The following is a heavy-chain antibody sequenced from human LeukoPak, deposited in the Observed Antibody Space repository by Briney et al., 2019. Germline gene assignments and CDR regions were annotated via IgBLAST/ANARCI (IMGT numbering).Heavy chain of an antibody. CDR1: GGSISSYY. D-gene: IGHD6-13*01. J-gene: IGHJ4*02. CDR2: IYYSGST. Sequence: PSETLSLTCTVSGGSISSYYWSWIRQPPGKGLEWIGNIYYSGSTNYNPSLKSRVTISVDTSKNQFSLNLTSVTAADTAVYYCARGDSSSWYEVCFDYWGQGTLVTVSS. CDR3: ARGDSSSWYEVCFDY. V-gene: IGHV4-59*08.